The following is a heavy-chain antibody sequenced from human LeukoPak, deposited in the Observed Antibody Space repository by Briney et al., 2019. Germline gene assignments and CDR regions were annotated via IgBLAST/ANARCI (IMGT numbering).Heavy chain of an antibody. CDR1: GFTFSRYW. CDR3: DGDYGA. D-gene: IGHD4/OR15-4a*01. CDR2: INSDGSDT. J-gene: IGHJ5*02. Sequence: GSLRLSCEASGFTFSRYWMHWVRQAPGKGLMWVSRINSDGSDTTYADFVKGRFTISRDNAKNTVYLQMNSLRVDETAIYYCDGDYGAWGQGTLVTVSP. V-gene: IGHV3-74*03.